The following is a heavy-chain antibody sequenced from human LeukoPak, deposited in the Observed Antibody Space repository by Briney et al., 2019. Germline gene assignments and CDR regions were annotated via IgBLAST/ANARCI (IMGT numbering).Heavy chain of an antibody. V-gene: IGHV3-7*01. Sequence: GGSLRLSCAASGFTFSSQWMSWVRQAPEKGLEWLANINQDGSQKYYVDSVKGRFTISRDNAKNSLYLQMNSLRAEDTAVYYCARGKAAARNPVVGLNWFDPWGQGTLVTVSS. CDR3: ARGKAAARNPVVGLNWFDP. J-gene: IGHJ5*02. CDR1: GFTFSSQW. D-gene: IGHD6-13*01. CDR2: INQDGSQK.